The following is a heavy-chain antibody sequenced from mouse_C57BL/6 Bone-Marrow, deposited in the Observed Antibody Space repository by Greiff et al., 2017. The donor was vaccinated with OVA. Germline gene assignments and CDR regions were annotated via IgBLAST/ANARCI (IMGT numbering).Heavy chain of an antibody. CDR1: EYEFPSHD. CDR2: INSDGGST. J-gene: IGHJ3*01. D-gene: IGHD2-4*01. CDR3: ARHEGLRRGPWFAY. Sequence: EVKLMESGGGLVQPGESLKLSCESNEYEFPSHDMSWVRKTPEKRLELVAAINSDGGSTYYPDTMERRFIISRDNTKKTLYLQMSSLRSEDTALYYCARHEGLRRGPWFAYWGQGTLVTVSA. V-gene: IGHV5-2*01.